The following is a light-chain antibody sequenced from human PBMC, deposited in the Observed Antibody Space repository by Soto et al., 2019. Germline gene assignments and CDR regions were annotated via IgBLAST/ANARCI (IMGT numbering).Light chain of an antibody. CDR2: DAS. CDR1: QDISSY. Sequence: DIQMTQSPSSLSASVGDRVTITSRESQDISSYLNWYQQKQGKAPKLXIYDASSLESGVPSRFRCSGAGTECTRPISSLQPDDVETYSCQQYNSYSWTFGQGTKV. J-gene: IGKJ1*01. V-gene: IGKV1-5*01. CDR3: QQYNSYSWT.